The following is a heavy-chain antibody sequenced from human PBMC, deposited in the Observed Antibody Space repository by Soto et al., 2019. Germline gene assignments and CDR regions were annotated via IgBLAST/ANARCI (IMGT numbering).Heavy chain of an antibody. CDR2: IYAGDSET. Sequence: PGESLKISCKGSGYSFTSYWIGWVRQMPGRGLEWMGIIYAGDSETRYSPSFQGQVTISVDKSINTAYLQWNSLKASDTAMYYCARAVLYSGSYYFDYWGQGTLVTVSS. J-gene: IGHJ4*02. CDR3: ARAVLYSGSYYFDY. V-gene: IGHV5-51*01. D-gene: IGHD3-10*01. CDR1: GYSFTSYW.